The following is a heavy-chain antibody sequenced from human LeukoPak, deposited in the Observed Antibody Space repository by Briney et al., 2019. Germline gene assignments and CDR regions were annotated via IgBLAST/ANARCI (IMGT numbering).Heavy chain of an antibody. D-gene: IGHD3-10*01. J-gene: IGHJ3*02. CDR1: GYTFTGYY. Sequence: GASVKVSCKASGYTFTGYYMHWVRQAPGQGLEWMGWINPNSGGTNYAQKFQGRVTMTRDTSISTAYMELSRLRSDDTAVYYCAREPPFYGSGSRDAFDIWGQATMATVSS. V-gene: IGHV1-2*02. CDR2: INPNSGGT. CDR3: AREPPFYGSGSRDAFDI.